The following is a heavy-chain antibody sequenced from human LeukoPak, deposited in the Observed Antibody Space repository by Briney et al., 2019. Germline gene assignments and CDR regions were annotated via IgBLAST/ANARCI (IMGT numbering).Heavy chain of an antibody. V-gene: IGHV3-21*01. Sequence: GGSLRLSCAASGFTFSSYSMNWVRQAPGKGLEWVSSISSSSSYIYYADSVKGRFTISRDNAKNSLYLQMNSLRAEDTAVYYCARDPRPYYYDSSGYYYPGAFGIWGQGTMVTVSS. CDR3: ARDPRPYYYDSSGYYYPGAFGI. D-gene: IGHD3-22*01. CDR2: ISSSSSYI. CDR1: GFTFSSYS. J-gene: IGHJ3*02.